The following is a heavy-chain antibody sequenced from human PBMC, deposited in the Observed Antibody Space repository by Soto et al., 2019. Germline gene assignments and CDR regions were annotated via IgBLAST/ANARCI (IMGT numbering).Heavy chain of an antibody. CDR3: ARDLDLTGAIPDAIDI. Sequence: QVQLVESGGGVVQPGRSMRLSCAASGFTFSHYGMHWVRQAPGKGLEWVAFVFYDGRNKYFADSVKGRFTISRDNSRNTMYLQMNRLRGEDTAVYYCARDLDLTGAIPDAIDIWGQGTMVTVSS. CDR1: GFTFSHYG. D-gene: IGHD1-20*01. V-gene: IGHV3-33*01. J-gene: IGHJ3*02. CDR2: VFYDGRNK.